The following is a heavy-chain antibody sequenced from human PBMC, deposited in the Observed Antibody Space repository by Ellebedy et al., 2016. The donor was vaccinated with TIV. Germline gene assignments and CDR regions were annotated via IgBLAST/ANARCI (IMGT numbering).Heavy chain of an antibody. V-gene: IGHV4-59*08. Sequence: MPSETLSLTCTVSGGSISSYYWSWIRQPPGKGLEWIGYIYYNGSTNYNPSLKSRVTISVDTSKNQFSLKLSSVTAADTAVYYCARHVVVAAFDYWGQGTLVTVSS. D-gene: IGHD2-15*01. J-gene: IGHJ4*02. CDR3: ARHVVVAAFDY. CDR2: IYYNGST. CDR1: GGSISSYY.